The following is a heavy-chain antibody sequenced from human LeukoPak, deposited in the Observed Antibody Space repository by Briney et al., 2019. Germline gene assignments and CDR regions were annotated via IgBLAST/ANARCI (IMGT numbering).Heavy chain of an antibody. CDR1: GGSFSGYY. CDR3: ARGSKAAPGTFDY. J-gene: IGHJ4*02. CDR2: IYYTGST. D-gene: IGHD6-13*01. V-gene: IGHV4-59*01. Sequence: SETLSLTCAVYGGSFSGYYWSWIRQPPGKGLEWIGYIYYTGSTDYNPSLKSRVAISVDTSKNQFSLKLSSVTAADTAVYYCARGSKAAPGTFDYWGQGTLVTVSS.